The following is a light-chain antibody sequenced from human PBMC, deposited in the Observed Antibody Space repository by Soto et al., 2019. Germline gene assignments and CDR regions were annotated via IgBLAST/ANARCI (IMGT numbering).Light chain of an antibody. CDR2: KTS. Sequence: DIQLTQSPSTLSASVGDRVTITCRASQSISSWLAWYQQKPGKAPKFLIYKTSDLESGVPSRFSGSGSWTEFTLTISSLQPDDFAPYYCQYYNNYCWTFGQGTKVEIK. V-gene: IGKV1-5*03. CDR1: QSISSW. J-gene: IGKJ1*01. CDR3: QYYNNYCWT.